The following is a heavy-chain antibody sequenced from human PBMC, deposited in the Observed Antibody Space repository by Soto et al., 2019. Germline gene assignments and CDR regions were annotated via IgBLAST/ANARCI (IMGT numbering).Heavy chain of an antibody. V-gene: IGHV4-59*08. J-gene: IGHJ4*02. CDR3: ARRYGSAIDY. Sequence: SETLSLTCTVSGGSVSSWYWSWIRQPPGKGLEWIGYIYYSGSTNCNPSLKSRVTISVDTSKNQFSLKLSSVTAADTAVYYCARRYGSAIDYWGQGTLVTVSS. D-gene: IGHD1-26*01. CDR1: GGSVSSWY. CDR2: IYYSGST.